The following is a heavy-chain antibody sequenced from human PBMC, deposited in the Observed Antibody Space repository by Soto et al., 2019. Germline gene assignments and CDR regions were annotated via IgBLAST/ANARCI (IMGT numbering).Heavy chain of an antibody. CDR2: ISGSGGST. CDR3: ARPPSSGWYIAEYFQH. D-gene: IGHD6-19*01. J-gene: IGHJ1*01. V-gene: IGHV3-23*01. CDR1: GFTFSSYA. Sequence: GGSLRLSCAASGFTFSSYAMSWVRQAPGKGLEWVSAISGSGGSTYYADSVKGRFTISRDNSKKTLYLQMNSLRAEDTAVYYCARPPSSGWYIAEYFQHWGQGTLVTVSS.